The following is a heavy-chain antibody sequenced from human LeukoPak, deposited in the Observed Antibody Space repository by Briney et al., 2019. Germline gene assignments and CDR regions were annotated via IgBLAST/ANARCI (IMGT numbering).Heavy chain of an antibody. CDR3: ARDTSRSWYFYMDV. J-gene: IGHJ6*03. CDR2: IKQDGSEK. D-gene: IGHD6-13*01. CDR1: GFTFSDFA. V-gene: IGHV3-7*01. Sequence: GGSLRLSCVASGFTFSDFAMSWVRQTPGKRLEWVANIKQDGSEKYYVDSVKGRFTISRDNAKNSLYLQMNSLRAEDTAVYYCARDTSRSWYFYMDVWGKGTTVTVSS.